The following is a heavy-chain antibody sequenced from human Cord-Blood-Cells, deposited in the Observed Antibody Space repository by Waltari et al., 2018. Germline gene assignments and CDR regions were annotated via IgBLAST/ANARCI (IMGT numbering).Heavy chain of an antibody. Sequence: QVQLQESGPGLVKPSQTLSIPCPVSGCSLRSGCYYWRWLPQPPGKGLEWIGYIYYSGSTYYNPSLKSRVTISVDTSKNQFSLKLSSVTAADTAVYYCARAPGWGFWSGACDIWGQGTMVTVSS. D-gene: IGHD3-3*01. V-gene: IGHV4-30-4*01. J-gene: IGHJ3*02. CDR1: GCSLRSGCYY. CDR2: IYYSGST. CDR3: ARAPGWGFWSGACDI.